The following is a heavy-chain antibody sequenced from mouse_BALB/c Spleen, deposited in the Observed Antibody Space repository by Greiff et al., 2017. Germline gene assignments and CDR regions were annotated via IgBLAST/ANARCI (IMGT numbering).Heavy chain of an antibody. Sequence: QVHVKQSGAELARPGASVKMSCKASGYTFTSYTMHWVKQRPGQGLEWIGYINPSSGYTNYNQKFKDKATLTADKSSSTAYMQLSSLTSEDSAVYYCALHLGQGFAYWGQGTLVTVSA. V-gene: IGHV1-4*01. CDR2: INPSSGYT. CDR3: ALHLGQGFAY. CDR1: GYTFTSYT. D-gene: IGHD3-3*01. J-gene: IGHJ3*01.